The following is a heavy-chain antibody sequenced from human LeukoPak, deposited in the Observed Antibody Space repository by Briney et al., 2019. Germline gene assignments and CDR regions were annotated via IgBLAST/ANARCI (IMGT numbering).Heavy chain of an antibody. J-gene: IGHJ4*02. CDR2: IWYDGSNK. Sequence: PGGSLRLSCAASGFTFSSYGMHWVRQAPGKGLEWVAVIWYDGSNKYYADSVKGRFTISRDNSKNTLYLQMNSLRAEDTAVYYCARDFSACSSTSCSTTYYFDCWGQGTLVTVSS. V-gene: IGHV3-33*01. CDR1: GFTFSSYG. CDR3: ARDFSACSSTSCSTTYYFDC. D-gene: IGHD2-2*01.